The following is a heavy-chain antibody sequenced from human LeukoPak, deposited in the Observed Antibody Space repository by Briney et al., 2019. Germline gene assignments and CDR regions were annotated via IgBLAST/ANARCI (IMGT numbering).Heavy chain of an antibody. D-gene: IGHD3-22*01. Sequence: TGGSLRLSCAASGFTFSDYYMSWIRQAPGKGLEWVSYISSSGSTIYYADSVKGRFTISRDNAKNSLYLQMNSLSAEDTAVYYCAREGSTMIVVGDYFDYWGQGTLVTVSS. CDR3: AREGSTMIVVGDYFDY. V-gene: IGHV3-11*01. CDR1: GFTFSDYY. CDR2: ISSSGSTI. J-gene: IGHJ4*02.